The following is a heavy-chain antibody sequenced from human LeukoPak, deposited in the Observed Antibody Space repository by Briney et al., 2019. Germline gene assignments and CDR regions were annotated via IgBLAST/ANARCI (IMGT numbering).Heavy chain of an antibody. CDR2: IYTSGST. CDR3: AREAPFYCSSTSCYTPPYYYGMDV. D-gene: IGHD2-2*02. Sequence: PSETLSLTCTVSGGSISSYYWSWIRQPGGKGLEWIGRIYTSGSTNYNPSLKSRVTMSVDTSKNQFSLKLSSVTAADTAVYYCAREAPFYCSSTSCYTPPYYYGMDVWGQGTTVTVSS. CDR1: GGSISSYY. V-gene: IGHV4-4*07. J-gene: IGHJ6*02.